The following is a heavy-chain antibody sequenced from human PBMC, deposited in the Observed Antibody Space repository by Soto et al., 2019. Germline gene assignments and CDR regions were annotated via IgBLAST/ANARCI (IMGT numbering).Heavy chain of an antibody. D-gene: IGHD3-10*01. CDR1: GGSISSGDYY. CDR2: IYYSGST. V-gene: IGHV4-30-4*01. Sequence: PSETLSLTCTVSGGSISSGDYYWSWIRQPPGKGLEWIGYIYYSGSTYYNPSLESRVTISVDTSKNQFSLKLSSVTAADTAVYYCARVGGSSGSYSVDGMDVWGQGTTVTVSS. J-gene: IGHJ6*02. CDR3: ARVGGSSGSYSVDGMDV.